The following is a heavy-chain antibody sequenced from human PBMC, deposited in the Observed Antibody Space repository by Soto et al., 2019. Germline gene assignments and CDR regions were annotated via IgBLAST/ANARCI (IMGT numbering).Heavy chain of an antibody. CDR1: GFTFSSYS. CDR2: ISSSSSTI. CDR3: ARENTRAVFWSGSYDAFDI. J-gene: IGHJ3*02. Sequence: GGSLRLSCAASGFTFSSYSMNWVRQAPGKGLEWVSYISSSSSTIYYPDSVKGRFTISRDNAKNSLYLQMNSLRAEDTAVYYCARENTRAVFWSGSYDAFDIWGQGTMVTVSS. D-gene: IGHD3-3*01. V-gene: IGHV3-48*01.